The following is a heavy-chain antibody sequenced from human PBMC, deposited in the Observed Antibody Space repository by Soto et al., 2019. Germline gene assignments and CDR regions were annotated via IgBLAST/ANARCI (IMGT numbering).Heavy chain of an antibody. CDR1: GFTFSSYA. CDR2: ISGSGGST. Sequence: EVQLLESGGGLVQPGGSLRLSCAASGFTFSSYAMSWVRQAPGKGLEWVSVISGSGGSTYYADSVKGRFTISRDNSKNTLYLQMNRLRAGDTAIYDCENGIQLGLMDYWGQGTLVTVSS. J-gene: IGHJ4*02. D-gene: IGHD5-18*01. V-gene: IGHV3-23*01. CDR3: ENGIQLGLMDY.